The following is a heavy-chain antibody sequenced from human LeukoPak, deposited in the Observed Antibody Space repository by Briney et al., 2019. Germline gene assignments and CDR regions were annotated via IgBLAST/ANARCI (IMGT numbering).Heavy chain of an antibody. Sequence: GGSLRLSCAASGFTFSSYRMNWVRQAPGKGLEWVSSISSSSSYIYYADSVKGRFTISRDNAKNSLYLQMNSLRAEDTAVYYCAREGIAAKNAFDIWGQGTMVTVSS. V-gene: IGHV3-21*01. CDR2: ISSSSSYI. J-gene: IGHJ3*02. D-gene: IGHD6-6*01. CDR1: GFTFSSYR. CDR3: AREGIAAKNAFDI.